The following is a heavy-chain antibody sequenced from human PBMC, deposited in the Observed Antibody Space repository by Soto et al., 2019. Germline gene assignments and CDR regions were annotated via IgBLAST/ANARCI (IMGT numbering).Heavy chain of an antibody. CDR1: GYTFTSYG. CDR2: IRAYNGNT. CDR3: GGVIFGVDDFYY. J-gene: IGHJ4*02. V-gene: IGHV1-18*01. Sequence: QVQLVQSGAEVKKPGASVKVSCKASGYTFTSYGISWLRQAPGPGLEWMGWIRAYNGNTNYAQKLQDRVTMTTGTSTSTAYMALRSLRADATAVYYCGGVIFGVDDFYYWGQGTLVTVSS. D-gene: IGHD3-3*02.